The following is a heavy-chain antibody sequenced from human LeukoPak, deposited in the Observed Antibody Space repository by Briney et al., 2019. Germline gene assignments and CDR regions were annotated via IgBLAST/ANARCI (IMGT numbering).Heavy chain of an antibody. D-gene: IGHD3-16*02. J-gene: IGHJ4*02. CDR3: ASGFGGVIVYFDY. CDR1: RGTFSSYA. V-gene: IGHV1-69*13. Sequence: ASVNVSCKASRGTFSSYAISWVRQAPGQGRDWMGGIIPIFCTANYAQKFQGRVTIIADESTSTAYMELSSLRSADTAVYYCASGFGGVIVYFDYWGQGTLVTVSS. CDR2: IIPIFCTA.